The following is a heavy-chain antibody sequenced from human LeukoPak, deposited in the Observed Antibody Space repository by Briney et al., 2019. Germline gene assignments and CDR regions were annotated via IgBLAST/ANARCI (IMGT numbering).Heavy chain of an antibody. J-gene: IGHJ4*02. CDR3: ARDDYGDYSFDY. CDR2: IYSGGTT. CDR1: GFTFSRFE. V-gene: IGHV3-53*01. D-gene: IGHD4-17*01. Sequence: GGSLRLSCVASGFTFSRFEMNWVRQAPGKGLEWVSVIYSGGTTYYADSVKGRFTISRDNSKNTLYLQMNSLRAEDTAVYYCARDDYGDYSFDYWGQGTLVTVSS.